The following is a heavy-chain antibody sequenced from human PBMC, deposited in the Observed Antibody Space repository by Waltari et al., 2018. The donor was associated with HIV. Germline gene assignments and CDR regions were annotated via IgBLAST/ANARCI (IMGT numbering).Heavy chain of an antibody. CDR2: TDHRGRT. J-gene: IGHJ4*02. Sequence: QIQLQESGPGLVKSSGTLSLTCAVSGVSISGNRCWSWVRQPPGRGLEWIGETDHRGRTNVNPSLKNRLTLSVDKSKNHFSLRLRSATAADTAVYYCTTGEYYEVWTGLLGYFAFWGPGVRVTVSS. CDR3: TTGEYYEVWTGLLGYFAF. V-gene: IGHV4-4*02. CDR1: GVSISGNRC. D-gene: IGHD3-3*01.